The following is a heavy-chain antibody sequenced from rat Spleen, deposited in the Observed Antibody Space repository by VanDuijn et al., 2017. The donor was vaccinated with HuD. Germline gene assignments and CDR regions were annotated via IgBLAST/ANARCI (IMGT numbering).Heavy chain of an antibody. CDR3: AAGRYNWNWFAY. CDR2: MNGAGST. Sequence: TSSVPVDSPSCSYRWNWIRKFPGNKLEWMGFMNGAGSTNYNPSLKSRISITRDTSKNQFFLQVNSVTTEDTATYYCAAGRYNWNWFAYWGQGTLVTVSS. CDR1: VDSPSCSYR. V-gene: IGHV3-3*01. D-gene: IGHD1-5*01. J-gene: IGHJ3*01.